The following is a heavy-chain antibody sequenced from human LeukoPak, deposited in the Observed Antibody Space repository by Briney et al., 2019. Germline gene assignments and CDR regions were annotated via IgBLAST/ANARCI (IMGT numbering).Heavy chain of an antibody. D-gene: IGHD5-18*01. CDR3: ARGGIQLWLFFFDY. V-gene: IGHV1-2*02. CDR1: GYTFTGYY. Sequence: ASVKVSCKASGYTFTGYYIHWVRQAPGQGLEWMGWINPNSGGTVYAQKFQGRVTMTRDTSISTAYMEPSRLRSDDTAVYYCARGGIQLWLFFFDYWGQGTLVTVSS. J-gene: IGHJ4*02. CDR2: INPNSGGT.